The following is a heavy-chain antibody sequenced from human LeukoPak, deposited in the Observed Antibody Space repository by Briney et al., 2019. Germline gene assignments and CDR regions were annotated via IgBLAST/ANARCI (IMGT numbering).Heavy chain of an antibody. Sequence: GRSLRLSCAASGFTFSSYGMHWVRQAPGKGLEWVAVIWYDGSNKYYADSVKGRFTISRDNSKNTLYVQMNSLRAEDTAVYYCARGGFDYGDYDWFDPWGQGTLVTVSS. CDR3: ARGGFDYGDYDWFDP. V-gene: IGHV3-33*01. J-gene: IGHJ5*02. D-gene: IGHD4-17*01. CDR1: GFTFSSYG. CDR2: IWYDGSNK.